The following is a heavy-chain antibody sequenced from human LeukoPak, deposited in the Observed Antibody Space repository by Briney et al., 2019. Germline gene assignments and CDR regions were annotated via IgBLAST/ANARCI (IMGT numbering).Heavy chain of an antibody. CDR3: ATRNNGCPYH. CDR1: GFTFSSYG. D-gene: IGHD5-24*01. Sequence: PGGSLRLSCAASGFTFSSYGTHWVRQAPGKGLEWVAVMWYDGSNKYYADSVKGRFTISRDNSKNTLYLQMNSLRAEDTAVYYCATRNNGCPYHWGQGTLVTVAS. J-gene: IGHJ4*02. CDR2: MWYDGSNK. V-gene: IGHV3-33*01.